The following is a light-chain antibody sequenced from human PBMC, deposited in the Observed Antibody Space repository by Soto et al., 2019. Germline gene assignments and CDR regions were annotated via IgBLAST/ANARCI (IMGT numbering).Light chain of an antibody. V-gene: IGKV2-30*01. J-gene: IGKJ1*01. Sequence: DVVMTQSPLSLPVTLGQPASFSRRSSQSLAYTDGDTYFNWFHQRPGQSPRRLIYKFSSRDSGLLATFSGRRTGTEVTLNIRSVGAGDVGVYYCMQGKNWPRTWTSGQVTKVEI. CDR2: KFS. CDR3: MQGKNWPRTWT. CDR1: QSLAYTDGDTY.